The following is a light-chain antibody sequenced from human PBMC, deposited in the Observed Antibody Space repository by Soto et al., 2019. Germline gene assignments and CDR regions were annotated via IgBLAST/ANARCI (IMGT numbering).Light chain of an antibody. CDR1: TGAVTSGHY. CDR2: DTT. J-gene: IGLJ2*01. V-gene: IGLV7-46*01. CDR3: LLSYTDGRPV. Sequence: QSVLTQEPSLTVSPGGTVTLTCDSTTGAVTSGHYPYWFQRKPGQAPRPLIYDTTNKHSWTPARFSGSLLGGKAALTLSGAQPEDEADYYCLLSYTDGRPVFGGGTKLTVL.